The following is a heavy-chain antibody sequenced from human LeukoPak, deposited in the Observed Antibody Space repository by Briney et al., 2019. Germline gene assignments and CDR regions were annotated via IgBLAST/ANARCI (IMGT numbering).Heavy chain of an antibody. CDR2: IYYSGST. D-gene: IGHD5-24*01. CDR1: SCSISSYY. CDR3: AIQGYNSYFDY. Sequence: PSETLSLTCAVSSCSISSYYWSWNPQPPGKGLVWIGNIYYSGSTNYNPSLKSRVTISVDTSKNQFSLKLSSVTAADTAVYYCAIQGYNSYFDYWGQGTLVTVSS. V-gene: IGHV4-59*01. J-gene: IGHJ4*02.